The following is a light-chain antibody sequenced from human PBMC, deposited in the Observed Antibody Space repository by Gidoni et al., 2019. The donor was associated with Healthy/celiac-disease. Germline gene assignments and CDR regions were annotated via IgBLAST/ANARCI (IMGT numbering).Light chain of an antibody. CDR3: QQYGSSPPYT. Sequence: EIVLTQSPGTLSLSPGERATLSCRASQSVSSSYLAWYKQKPGKAPRLLIYGASSRATGIPDRFSGSGSGTDFTLTISRLEPEDFAVYYCQQYGSSPPYTFGQGTKLESK. CDR1: QSVSSSY. J-gene: IGKJ2*01. V-gene: IGKV3-20*01. CDR2: GAS.